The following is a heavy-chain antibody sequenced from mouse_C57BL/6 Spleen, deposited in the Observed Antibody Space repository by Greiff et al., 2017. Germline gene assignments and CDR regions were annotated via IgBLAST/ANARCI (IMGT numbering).Heavy chain of an antibody. CDR1: GFTFSSYA. J-gene: IGHJ1*03. CDR2: ISSGGDYI. Sequence: EVKLMESGAGLVKPGGSLKLSCAASGFTFSSYAMSWVRQTPEKRLEWVAYISSGGDYIYYADTVKGRFTISRDNARNTLYLQMSSLKSEDTAMYYCTRDSPARYFDVWGTGTTVTVSS. V-gene: IGHV5-9-1*02. CDR3: TRDSPARYFDV.